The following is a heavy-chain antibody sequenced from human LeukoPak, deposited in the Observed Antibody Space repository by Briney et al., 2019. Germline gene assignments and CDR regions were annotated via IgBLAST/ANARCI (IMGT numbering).Heavy chain of an antibody. CDR2: INPNSGGT. CDR3: AIHSGGIAAAGLY. Sequence: ASVKVSCKASGYTFTGYYMHWVRQAPGQGLEWMGWINPNSGGTNYAQKFQGRVTMSRDTSISTAYMELSRLRSDDTAVYYCAIHSGGIAAAGLYWGQGTLVTVSS. J-gene: IGHJ4*02. D-gene: IGHD6-13*01. CDR1: GYTFTGYY. V-gene: IGHV1-2*02.